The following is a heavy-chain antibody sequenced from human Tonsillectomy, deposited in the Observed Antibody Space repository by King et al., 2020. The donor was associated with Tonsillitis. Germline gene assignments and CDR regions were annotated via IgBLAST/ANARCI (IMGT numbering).Heavy chain of an antibody. V-gene: IGHV1-69*01. CDR3: ARAYTVTTFSPFDY. Sequence: QLVQSGAEVRKPGSSLKVSCKVSGGTFSRYAISWVRQAPGQGLEWMGGIIPSFGTANYAQKFQGSVTITADESTSTAYMELSSLRSEDTAVYYCARAYTVTTFSPFDYWGQGTLVTVSS. CDR2: IIPSFGTA. J-gene: IGHJ4*02. D-gene: IGHD4-11*01. CDR1: GGTFSRYA.